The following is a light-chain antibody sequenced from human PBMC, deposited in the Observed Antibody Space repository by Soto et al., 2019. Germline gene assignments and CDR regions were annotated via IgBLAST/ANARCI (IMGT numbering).Light chain of an antibody. Sequence: EIVLTQSPTTLSLSPGDRATLSCRASQSLSSSLAWYRHQPGQAPRLLIYDASSRATGIPGRFNGSGSGTHFTLTISSLQPEDFGVYYCQHRSNWPSVTFGGGTKVEIK. CDR2: DAS. CDR1: QSLSSS. V-gene: IGKV3-11*01. J-gene: IGKJ4*01. CDR3: QHRSNWPSVT.